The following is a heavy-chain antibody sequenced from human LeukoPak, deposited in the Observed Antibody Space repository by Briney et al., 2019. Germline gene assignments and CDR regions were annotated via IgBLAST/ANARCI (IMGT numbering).Heavy chain of an antibody. J-gene: IGHJ4*02. CDR1: GFTFDDYG. D-gene: IGHD6-13*01. CDR2: INWNGGST. CDR3: AREVIAAAGLEGNY. V-gene: IGHV3-20*04. Sequence: PGGSLRLSXAASGFTFDDYGMSWVRQAPGKGLEWVSGINWNGGSTGYADSVKGRFTISRDNAKNSLYLQMNSLRAEDTALYYCAREVIAAAGLEGNYWGQGTLVTVSS.